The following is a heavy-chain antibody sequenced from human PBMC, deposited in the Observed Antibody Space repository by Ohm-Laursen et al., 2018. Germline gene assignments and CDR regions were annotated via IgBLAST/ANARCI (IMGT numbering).Heavy chain of an antibody. Sequence: SLRLSCTASGFTFSNYGMNWVRQAPGKGLEWVSYISDTGITIYYADSVRGRFTMSRDNAKNSVYLQMNSLRAEDTAVYYCAKDLTFLCYFDYWGQGTLVTVSS. CDR1: GFTFSNYG. V-gene: IGHV3-48*01. CDR3: AKDLTFLCYFDY. J-gene: IGHJ4*02. CDR2: ISDTGITI.